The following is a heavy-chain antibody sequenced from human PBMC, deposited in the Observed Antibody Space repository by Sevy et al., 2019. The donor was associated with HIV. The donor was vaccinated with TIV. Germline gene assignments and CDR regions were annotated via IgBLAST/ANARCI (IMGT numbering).Heavy chain of an antibody. V-gene: IGHV3-30*18. CDR2: ITYDGSNK. CDR3: AKDDRSGYYRGPFDY. D-gene: IGHD3-22*01. Sequence: GGSLRLSCAASGFTFSSYGMQWVRQAPGKGLEGVAVITYDGSNKYYADSVKGRFTISRDNSKNTLYLQMNMLRAEDTAVYYCAKDDRSGYYRGPFDYWGQGTLVTVSS. CDR1: GFTFSSYG. J-gene: IGHJ4*02.